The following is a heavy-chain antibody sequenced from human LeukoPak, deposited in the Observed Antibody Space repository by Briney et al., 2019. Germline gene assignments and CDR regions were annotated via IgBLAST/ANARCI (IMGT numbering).Heavy chain of an antibody. CDR1: GGSISSYY. CDR2: IYYSGST. Sequence: PPETLSLTCTVSGGSISSYYWSWIRQPPGKGLEWIGYIYYSGSTNYNPSLKSRVTISVDTSKNQFSLKLSSVTAADTAVYYCAREGVGRGSYYDYWGQGTLVTVSS. CDR3: AREGVGRGSYYDY. J-gene: IGHJ4*02. V-gene: IGHV4-59*12. D-gene: IGHD1-26*01.